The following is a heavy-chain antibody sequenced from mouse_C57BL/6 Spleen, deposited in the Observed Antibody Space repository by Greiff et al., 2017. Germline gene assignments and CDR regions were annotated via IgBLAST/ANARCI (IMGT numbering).Heavy chain of an antibody. CDR3: ARGGIYYYGSSYAH. Sequence: EVQLQQSGPELVKPGASVKMSCKASGYTFTDYNMHWVKQSHGKSLEWIGYINPNNGGTSYNQKFKGKATLTVNKSSSTAYMELRSLTSEDAAVYCCARGGIYYYGSSYAHWGQGTTLTVSS. J-gene: IGHJ2*01. CDR2: INPNNGGT. V-gene: IGHV1-22*01. D-gene: IGHD1-1*01. CDR1: GYTFTDYN.